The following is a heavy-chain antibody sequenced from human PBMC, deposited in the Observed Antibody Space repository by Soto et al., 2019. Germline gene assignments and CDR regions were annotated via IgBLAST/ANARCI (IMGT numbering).Heavy chain of an antibody. J-gene: IGHJ3*02. Sequence: LSLTCTVSGGSVSSGSYYWSWIRQPPGKGLGWIGYIYYSGSTNYNPSLKSRVTISVDTSKNQFSLKLSSVTAADTAVYYCARANYARNAFDIWGQGTMVTVSS. D-gene: IGHD1-7*01. V-gene: IGHV4-61*01. CDR1: GGSVSSGSYY. CDR2: IYYSGST. CDR3: ARANYARNAFDI.